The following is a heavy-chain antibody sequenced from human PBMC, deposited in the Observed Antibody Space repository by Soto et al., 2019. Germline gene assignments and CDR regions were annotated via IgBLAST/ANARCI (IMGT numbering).Heavy chain of an antibody. V-gene: IGHV3-30-3*01. J-gene: IGHJ4*02. CDR1: GFTFSSYA. Sequence: QVQLVESGGGVVQPGRSLRLSCAASGFTFSSYAMHWVRQAPGKGLEWVAVISYDGSNKYYADSVKGRFTISRDNSKHPQKLQMNSLRAEDKPVYYCARDLRWSGYFDYWGQVTLLTVSS. D-gene: IGHD4-17*01. CDR3: ARDLRWSGYFDY. CDR2: ISYDGSNK.